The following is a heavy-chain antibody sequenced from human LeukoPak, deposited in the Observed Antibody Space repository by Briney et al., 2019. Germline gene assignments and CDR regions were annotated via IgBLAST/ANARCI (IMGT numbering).Heavy chain of an antibody. V-gene: IGHV3-48*01. CDR2: ISSSSSTI. CDR3: ARQSGWHTEYYFDY. CDR1: GFTFSAYN. J-gene: IGHJ4*02. D-gene: IGHD6-19*01. Sequence: PGGSLRLSCAASGFTFSAYNMNWVRQAPGKGLEWVSYISSSSSTIYYADSVKGRFTISRDNAKNSLYLQMNSLRAEDTAVYYCARQSGWHTEYYFDYWGQGTLVTVSS.